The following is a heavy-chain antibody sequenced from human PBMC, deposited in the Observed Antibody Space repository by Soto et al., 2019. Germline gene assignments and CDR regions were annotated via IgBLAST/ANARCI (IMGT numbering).Heavy chain of an antibody. CDR1: GGSISSGGHY. CDR3: ATLHYNSSWYGSDY. D-gene: IGHD6-13*01. V-gene: IGHV4-31*03. CDR2: IYYSGST. Sequence: QVQLQESGPGLVKPSQTLSLTCTVSGGSISSGGHYWSWIRQHPGKGLEWIGYIYYSGSTYYNPSLKSRVTISAATSKNQFSLKLSSVTAAYTAVYYCATLHYNSSWYGSDYWGQGTLVTVSS. J-gene: IGHJ4*02.